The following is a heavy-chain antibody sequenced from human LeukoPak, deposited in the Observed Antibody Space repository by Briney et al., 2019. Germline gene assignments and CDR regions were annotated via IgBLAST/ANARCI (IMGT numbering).Heavy chain of an antibody. Sequence: GGSLRLSCAASGFAFSSYGMHWVRQAPGKGLEWVAFIRCDGSNKYYADSVKGRFTISRDNSKNTLYLQMDSLRAEDTAVYYCTKRQGFDPWGQGTLVTVSS. J-gene: IGHJ5*02. D-gene: IGHD6-25*01. V-gene: IGHV3-30*02. CDR2: IRCDGSNK. CDR1: GFAFSSYG. CDR3: TKRQGFDP.